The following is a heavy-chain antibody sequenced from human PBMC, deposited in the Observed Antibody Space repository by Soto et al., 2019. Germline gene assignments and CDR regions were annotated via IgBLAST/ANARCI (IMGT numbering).Heavy chain of an antibody. CDR3: ARRYGYSFDY. D-gene: IGHD1-1*01. Sequence: SETLSLTCTVSGGSISSYYWSRIRQPPGKGLEWIGYIYYSGSTNYNPSLKSRVTILVDTSKNQFSLKLSSVTAADTAVYYCARRYGYSFDYWGQGTLVTVSS. CDR2: IYYSGST. V-gene: IGHV4-59*08. J-gene: IGHJ4*02. CDR1: GGSISSYY.